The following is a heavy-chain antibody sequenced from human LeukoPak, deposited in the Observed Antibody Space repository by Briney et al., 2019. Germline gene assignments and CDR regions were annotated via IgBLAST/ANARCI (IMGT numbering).Heavy chain of an antibody. V-gene: IGHV3-30-3*01. J-gene: IGHJ6*03. D-gene: IGHD4-23*01. Sequence: GGSLRLSCAASGFTFSSYAMHWVRQAPGKGLEWVAVISYDGSNKYYADSVKGRFTISRDNSKNTLYLQMNSLRAEDTAVYYCARDFVVPRFHYYYYMDVWGKGTTVTVSS. CDR3: ARDFVVPRFHYYYYMDV. CDR1: GFTFSSYA. CDR2: ISYDGSNK.